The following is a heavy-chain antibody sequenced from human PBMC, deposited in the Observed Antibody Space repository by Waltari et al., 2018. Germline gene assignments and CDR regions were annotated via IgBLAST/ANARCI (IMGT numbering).Heavy chain of an antibody. CDR2: IKHRGRT. Sequence: QVQLQQWGAGLLKPSETLSLTCAVNGGSFSGYYWSWIRQPPGKGLEGIGEIKHRGRTNDPPSLKRRLIAAVDTSKNQFALTLSTVTAADTSVYYCARVGTAMLPSGYWGQGTLVTVSS. CDR1: GGSFSGYY. J-gene: IGHJ4*02. CDR3: ARVGTAMLPSGY. V-gene: IGHV4-34*01. D-gene: IGHD5-18*01.